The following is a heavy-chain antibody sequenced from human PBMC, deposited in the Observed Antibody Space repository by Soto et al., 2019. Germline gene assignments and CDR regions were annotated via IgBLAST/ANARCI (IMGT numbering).Heavy chain of an antibody. CDR1: GFTFSSYA. D-gene: IGHD2-2*01. CDR2: ISGSGGST. CDR3: AKDHCSSTGCYFRLGSY. Sequence: GGSLRLSCAASGFTFSSYAMSWVRQAPGKGLEWVSAISGSGGSTYYADSVKGRFTISRDNSKNTLYLQMNSLRAEDTAVYYCAKDHCSSTGCYFRLGSYWGPGTLVTVSS. J-gene: IGHJ4*02. V-gene: IGHV3-23*01.